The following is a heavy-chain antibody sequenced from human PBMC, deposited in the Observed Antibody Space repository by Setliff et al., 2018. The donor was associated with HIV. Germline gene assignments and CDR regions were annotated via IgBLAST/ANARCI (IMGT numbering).Heavy chain of an antibody. CDR3: ARYPADTASSDV. D-gene: IGHD5-18*01. V-gene: IGHV4-31*01. Sequence: SETLSLTCTVSGDSISSGGYYWSWIRQHPGKGLVWIGYVYYSGSPDYNPSLKSQVTISLDRSKNQFSLKLRSVTAADTAVYYCARYPADTASSDVWGKGTTVTVSS. CDR1: GDSISSGGYY. CDR2: VYYSGSP. J-gene: IGHJ6*04.